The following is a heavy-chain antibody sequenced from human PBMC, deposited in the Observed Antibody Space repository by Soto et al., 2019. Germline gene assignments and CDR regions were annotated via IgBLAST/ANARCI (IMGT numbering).Heavy chain of an antibody. CDR2: ISAYNGNT. Sequence: ASVKVSCEASGYTFTSYGISWVRQAPGQGLEWMGWISAYNGNTNYAQKLQGRVTMTTDTSTSTAYMELRSLRSDDTAVYYCAREADYGSGSYYNTGWFDPWGQGTLVTVSS. V-gene: IGHV1-18*01. CDR1: GYTFTSYG. CDR3: AREADYGSGSYYNTGWFDP. J-gene: IGHJ5*02. D-gene: IGHD3-10*01.